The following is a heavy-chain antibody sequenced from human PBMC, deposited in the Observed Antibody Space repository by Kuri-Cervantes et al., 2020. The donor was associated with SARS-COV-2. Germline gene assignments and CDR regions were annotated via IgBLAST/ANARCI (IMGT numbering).Heavy chain of an antibody. J-gene: IGHJ5*02. CDR3: VTLPRSGRSQRWFSVWFDP. D-gene: IGHD3-10*01. CDR1: GFTFSSYA. V-gene: IGHV3-30-3*01. Sequence: GESLKISCAASGFTFSSYAMHWVRQAPGKGLEWVAVISYDGSNKYYADSVKGRFTISRDNSKNTLYLQMNSLRAEDTAVYYCVTLPRSGRSQRWFSVWFDPWGQGTLVTVSS. CDR2: ISYDGSNK.